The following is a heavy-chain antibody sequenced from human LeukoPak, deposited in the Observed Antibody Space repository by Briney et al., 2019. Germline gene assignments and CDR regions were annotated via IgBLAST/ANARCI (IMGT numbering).Heavy chain of an antibody. CDR1: GYTFTSYG. CDR2: ISAYNGNT. Sequence: AASVKVSCKASGYTFTSYGISWVRQAPGQGLEWMGWISAYNGNTNYAQKLQGRVTMTTDTSTSTAYMERRSLRSEDTAVYYCARAGGYCGRISCPYYFDYWGQGSLVAVSS. V-gene: IGHV1-18*01. CDR3: ARAGGYCGRISCPYYFDY. D-gene: IGHD2-15*01. J-gene: IGHJ4*02.